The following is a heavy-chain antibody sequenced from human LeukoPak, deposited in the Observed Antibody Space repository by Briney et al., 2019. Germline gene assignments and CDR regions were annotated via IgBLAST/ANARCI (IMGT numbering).Heavy chain of an antibody. V-gene: IGHV4-30-2*01. CDR1: GGSISSGGYY. CDR3: ARGWDFFYYMDV. Sequence: SETLSLTCTVSGGSISSGGYYWSWIRQPPGKGLEWIGYIYHSGSTYYNPSLKSRVTISVDRSKNQFSLKLSSVTAADTAVYYCARGWDFFYYMDVWGKGTTVTVSS. D-gene: IGHD3-3*01. CDR2: IYHSGST. J-gene: IGHJ6*03.